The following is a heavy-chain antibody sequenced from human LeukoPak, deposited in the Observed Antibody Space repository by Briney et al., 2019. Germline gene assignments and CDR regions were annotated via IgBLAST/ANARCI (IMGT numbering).Heavy chain of an antibody. V-gene: IGHV3-23*01. Sequence: GGSLRLSCAASGITLSSFAMSWVRQAPGTGLEWVSCFSGSGGSIYYADSVKGRFTVSRDNSENTLYLQMNSLRAEDTAVYYCAKFSPTPLLNYYYYGMDVWGQGTTVTVSS. CDR1: GITLSSFA. J-gene: IGHJ6*02. CDR2: FSGSGGSI. CDR3: AKFSPTPLLNYYYYGMDV.